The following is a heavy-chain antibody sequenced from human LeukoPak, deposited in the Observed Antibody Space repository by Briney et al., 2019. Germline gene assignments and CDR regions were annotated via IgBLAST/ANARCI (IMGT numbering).Heavy chain of an antibody. CDR1: GFTFSSYS. Sequence: PGGSLRLSCAASGFTFSSYSMNWVRQAPGKGLEWVSSISSSSSSYIYYADSVKGRFTISRDNAKNSLYLQMNSLRAEDTAVYYCARDRNGEFDAFDIWGQGTMVTVSS. CDR2: ISSSSSSYI. V-gene: IGHV3-21*01. J-gene: IGHJ3*02. CDR3: ARDRNGEFDAFDI. D-gene: IGHD3-10*01.